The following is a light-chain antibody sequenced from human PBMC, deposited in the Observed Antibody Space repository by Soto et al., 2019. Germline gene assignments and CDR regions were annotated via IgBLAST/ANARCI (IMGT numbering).Light chain of an antibody. V-gene: IGKV1-12*01. CDR3: QPANSLPLT. J-gene: IGKJ4*02. CDR1: QGIASW. Sequence: DIQMTQSPSSVSASVGDRVTITGRTSQGIASWLAWYQQKPGQAPKLLSDAASSVKSGVASRFSGSGSGSDFTLDSSSLQPEDFATYYCQPANSLPLTFGGGPKVEIK. CDR2: AAS.